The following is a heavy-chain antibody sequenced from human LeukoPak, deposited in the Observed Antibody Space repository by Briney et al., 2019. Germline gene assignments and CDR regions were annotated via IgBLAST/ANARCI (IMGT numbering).Heavy chain of an antibody. CDR3: AKQSYARSLGE. CDR2: NNSVGTST. J-gene: IGHJ4*02. CDR1: GFPFSDFS. D-gene: IGHD2-8*01. Sequence: GGSLRLSCATSGFPFSDFSMSWVRQAPGKGLEWISTNNSVGTSTYYAESVKGRFTISRDNSKNTLYLQMSSLRVEDTAVYYCAKQSYARSLGEGGPGTLVSVSS. V-gene: IGHV3-23*01.